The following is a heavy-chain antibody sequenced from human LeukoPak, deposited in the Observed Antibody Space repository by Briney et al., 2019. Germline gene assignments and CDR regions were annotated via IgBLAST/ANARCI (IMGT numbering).Heavy chain of an antibody. CDR1: GFTFSDYY. J-gene: IGHJ4*02. CDR2: ISSSGSTI. V-gene: IGHV3-11*01. D-gene: IGHD2-15*01. Sequence: GGSLRLSCAASGFTFSDYYMSWLRQAPGKGLEWVSYISSSGSTIYYADSVKGRFTISRDNAKNSLYLQMNSLRAEDTAVYYCASRSVVGYYFDYWGQGTLVTVSS. CDR3: ASRSVVGYYFDY.